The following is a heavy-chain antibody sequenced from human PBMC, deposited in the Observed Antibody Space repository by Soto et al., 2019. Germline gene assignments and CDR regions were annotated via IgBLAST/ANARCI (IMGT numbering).Heavy chain of an antibody. Sequence: GGSLRLSCAASGFTFSNYAMQWVRQAPGKGLEWVAVIPNDGRKENYADSVKGRFTISRDNSENTMYLQMDRLNVEDTAVYYCARDGEPAYSYRGYLFDYWGQGVLVTVSS. V-gene: IGHV3-30*04. CDR1: GFTFSNYA. D-gene: IGHD5-18*01. CDR2: IPNDGRKE. CDR3: ARDGEPAYSYRGYLFDY. J-gene: IGHJ4*02.